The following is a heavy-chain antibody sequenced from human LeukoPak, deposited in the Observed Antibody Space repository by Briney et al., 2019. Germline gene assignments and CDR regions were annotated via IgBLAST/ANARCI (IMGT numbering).Heavy chain of an antibody. D-gene: IGHD3-9*01. J-gene: IGHJ6*02. CDR1: GGSISSYY. CDR2: IYYSGST. Sequence: SETLSLTCTVSGGSISSYYWSWIRQPPGKGLEWIGYIYYSGSTNYNPSLKSRVTISVDTSKNQFSLKPSSVTAADTAVYYCARHVRYDILTGYPNSYYYYGMDVWGQGTTVTVSS. V-gene: IGHV4-59*08. CDR3: ARHVRYDILTGYPNSYYYYGMDV.